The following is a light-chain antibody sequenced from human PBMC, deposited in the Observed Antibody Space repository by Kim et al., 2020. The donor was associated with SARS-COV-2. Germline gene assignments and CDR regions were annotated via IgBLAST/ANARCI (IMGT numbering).Light chain of an antibody. Sequence: SVSPGETATLPCRASRSVSSTLAWYQQKPGQAPRLLIYGASTRATGIPARFSGSGSGTEFTLTISSLQSEDFAVYYCQQYNNWPYTFGQGTKLEI. CDR3: QQYNNWPYT. J-gene: IGKJ2*01. CDR1: RSVSST. CDR2: GAS. V-gene: IGKV3-15*01.